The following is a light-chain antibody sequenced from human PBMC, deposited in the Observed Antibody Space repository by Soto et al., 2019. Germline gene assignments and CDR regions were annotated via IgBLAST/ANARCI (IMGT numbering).Light chain of an antibody. Sequence: ESVSSQSPSALSVYQGERATLPCRASPGVSNSLAWYQHKPGQAPRLLIYDASNRATGVPTRFSGSGSGTDFTLTISRLEPEDFAVYYCQQYGSSPTFGQGTLLEIK. CDR2: DAS. CDR1: PGVSNS. V-gene: IGKV3-20*01. J-gene: IGKJ5*01. CDR3: QQYGSSPT.